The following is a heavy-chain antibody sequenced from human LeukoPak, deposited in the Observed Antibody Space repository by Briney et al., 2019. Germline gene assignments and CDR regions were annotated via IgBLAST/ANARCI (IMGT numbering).Heavy chain of an antibody. CDR1: GYTFTGYY. CDR2: INPNSGGT. Sequence: AASVKVSCKASGYTFTGYYMHWVRQAPGQGLEWMGWINPNSGGTNYAQKFQGRVTMTRDTSISTAYMELSRLRSDDTAVYYCARDGGVGAAPNFDYWGQGTLVTVSS. D-gene: IGHD1-26*01. J-gene: IGHJ4*02. CDR3: ARDGGVGAAPNFDY. V-gene: IGHV1-2*02.